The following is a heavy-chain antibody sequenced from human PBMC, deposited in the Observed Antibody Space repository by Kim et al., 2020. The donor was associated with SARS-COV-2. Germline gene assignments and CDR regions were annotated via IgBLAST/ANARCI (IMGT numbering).Heavy chain of an antibody. CDR2: IYYSGST. V-gene: IGHV4-59*08. J-gene: IGHJ6*01. CDR3: ARQLIYCSSTSCYEIYYYYGRDV. D-gene: IGHD2-2*01. Sequence: SETLSLTCTVSGGSISSYYWSWIRQPPGKGLEWIGYIYYSGSTNYNPSLKSRVTISVDTSKNKFSLKLSSVTAADTAVYYCARQLIYCSSTSCYEIYYYYGRDVWGQGATVTVSS. CDR1: GGSISSYY.